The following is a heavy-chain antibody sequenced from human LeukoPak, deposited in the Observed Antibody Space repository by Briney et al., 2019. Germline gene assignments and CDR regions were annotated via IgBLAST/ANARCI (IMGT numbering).Heavy chain of an antibody. J-gene: IGHJ4*02. D-gene: IGHD5-18*01. CDR1: GFTFSSYS. CDR3: ARDRVDTAMDY. CDR2: ISSSSSTI. V-gene: IGHV3-48*01. Sequence: AGGSLRLSCAASGFTFSSYSMNWVRQAPGKGLEWVSYISSSSSTIYYADSVKGRFTISRDNAKNSLYLQMNSLRAEDTAVYYCARDRVDTAMDYWGQGTLVTVSS.